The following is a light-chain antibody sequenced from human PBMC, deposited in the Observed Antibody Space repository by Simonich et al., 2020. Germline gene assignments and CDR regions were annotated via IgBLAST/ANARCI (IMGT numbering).Light chain of an antibody. CDR1: QRGLYSSNNKNY. V-gene: IGKV4-1*01. Sequence: EIVMTQSPDSLAVSLGVRATINCKSSQRGLYSSNNKNYLAWYQKKPGQPPKLLIYWSSTRESGVPDRFSGSGSGTDCTLNISSLQAEDVAVYYCQQYYSTPYTFGQGTKLEIK. CDR2: WSS. CDR3: QQYYSTPYT. J-gene: IGKJ2*01.